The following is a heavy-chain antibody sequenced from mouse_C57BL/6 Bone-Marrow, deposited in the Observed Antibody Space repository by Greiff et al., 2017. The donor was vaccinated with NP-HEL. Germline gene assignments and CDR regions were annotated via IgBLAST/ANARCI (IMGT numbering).Heavy chain of an antibody. Sequence: VQRVESGAELARPGASVKLSCKASGYTFTSYGISWVKQRTGQGLEWIGEIYPRSGNTYYNEKFKGKATLTADKSSSTAYMELRSLTSEDSAVYFCAREPGCPRVYWGQGTTLTVSS. J-gene: IGHJ2*01. D-gene: IGHD3-2*02. CDR3: AREPGCPRVY. CDR1: GYTFTSYG. CDR2: IYPRSGNT. V-gene: IGHV1-81*01.